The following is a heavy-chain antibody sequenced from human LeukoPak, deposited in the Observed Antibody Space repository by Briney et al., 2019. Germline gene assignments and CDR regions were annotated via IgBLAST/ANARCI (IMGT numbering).Heavy chain of an antibody. D-gene: IGHD3-16*02. Sequence: SETLSLTCTVSAGSISSYYWSWIRQPPGKRLEWIGYIYYSGSTNYNPSLKSRVTISVDTSKNQFSLKLSSVTAADTAVYYCARGPMITFGGVIVTPFDYWGQGTLVTVSS. CDR1: AGSISSYY. V-gene: IGHV4-59*01. CDR2: IYYSGST. CDR3: ARGPMITFGGVIVTPFDY. J-gene: IGHJ4*02.